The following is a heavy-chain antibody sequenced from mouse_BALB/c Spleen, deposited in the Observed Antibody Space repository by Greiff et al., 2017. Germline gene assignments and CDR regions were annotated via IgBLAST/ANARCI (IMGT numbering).Heavy chain of an antibody. V-gene: IGHV7-3*02. CDR3: ARDGDGNYAFAY. D-gene: IGHD2-1*01. CDR2: IRNKANGYTT. Sequence: EVQRVESGGGLVQPGGSLRLSCATSGFTFTDYYMSWVRQPPGKALEWLGFIRNKANGYTTEYSASVKGRFTISRDNSQSILYLQMNTLRAEDSATYYCARDGDGNYAFAYWGQGTLVTVSA. J-gene: IGHJ3*01. CDR1: GFTFTDYY.